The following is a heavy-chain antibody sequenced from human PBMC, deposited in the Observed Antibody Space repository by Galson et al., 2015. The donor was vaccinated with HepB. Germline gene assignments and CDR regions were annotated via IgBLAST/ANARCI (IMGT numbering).Heavy chain of an antibody. CDR2: IEYSGSA. J-gene: IGHJ6*02. CDR1: GGYISTHY. V-gene: IGHV4-59*11. CDR3: ARDLGSGMYPWDYHYGLDV. Sequence: TLSLTCSISGGYISTHYWSWIRQPPGKGLEWIGHIEYSGSANYNPSPNSQVTISLDTSKKQFSLKVRSLTAADTVMYCCARDLGSGMYPWDYHYGLDVWGQGTTVTVSS. D-gene: IGHD1-26*01.